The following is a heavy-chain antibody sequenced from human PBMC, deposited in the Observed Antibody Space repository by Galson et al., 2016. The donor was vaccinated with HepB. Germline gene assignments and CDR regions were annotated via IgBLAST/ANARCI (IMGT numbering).Heavy chain of an antibody. CDR1: GFSFNTYN. D-gene: IGHD4-17*01. V-gene: IGHV3-48*02. CDR2: ISSSSSTI. Sequence: LRLSCAASGFSFNTYNMNWVRQAPGKGLEWVSYISSSSSTIYYADSVKGRFTISRDNAKNSLYLQMSSLRDEDTAVYYCARSKVDYGDYYAMDVWGQGTTVTVSS. CDR3: ARSKVDYGDYYAMDV. J-gene: IGHJ6*02.